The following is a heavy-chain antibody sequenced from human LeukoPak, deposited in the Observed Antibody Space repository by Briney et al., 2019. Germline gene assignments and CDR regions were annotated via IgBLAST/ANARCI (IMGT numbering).Heavy chain of an antibody. Sequence: GGSLRLSCAASGFSFRNAWMSWVRQAPGKGLEWVGRIKSKTEGGTTDYAAPVKGRFTISRDDSKNTLYLQMNSLKTEDTAVYYCTTVWNCGGDCSDAFDIWGQGTMVTVSS. V-gene: IGHV3-15*01. CDR2: IKSKTEGGTT. CDR1: GFSFRNAW. J-gene: IGHJ3*02. CDR3: TTVWNCGGDCSDAFDI. D-gene: IGHD2-21*02.